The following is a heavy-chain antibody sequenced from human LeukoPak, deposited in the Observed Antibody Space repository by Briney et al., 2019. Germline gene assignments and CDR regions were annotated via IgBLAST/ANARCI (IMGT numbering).Heavy chain of an antibody. CDR1: GFPFSSYA. Sequence: GGSLRLSCAASGFPFSSYAMYWVRQAPGKGLVWVSRVHGDGNNIGYADSVRGRFTISRDNAKNTLYLQMNSLRPEDTAVYYCARARVGDPTDYWGQGTLVTVSS. D-gene: IGHD1-26*01. CDR3: ARARVGDPTDY. J-gene: IGHJ4*02. CDR2: VHGDGNNI. V-gene: IGHV3-74*01.